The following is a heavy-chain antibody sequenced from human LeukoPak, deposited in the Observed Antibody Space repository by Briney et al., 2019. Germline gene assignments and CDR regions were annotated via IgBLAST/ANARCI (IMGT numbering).Heavy chain of an antibody. CDR1: GGSISSGGYY. D-gene: IGHD6-19*01. J-gene: IGHJ4*02. CDR3: ARQIYSSGAGAFDY. CDR2: IYYSGST. V-gene: IGHV4-31*03. Sequence: PSETLSLTCTVSGGSISSGGYYWSWIRQHPGKGLEWIGYIYYSGSTHYNPSLKSRVTISVDTSKNQFSLKLSSVTAADTAVYYCARQIYSSGAGAFDYWGQGTLVTVSS.